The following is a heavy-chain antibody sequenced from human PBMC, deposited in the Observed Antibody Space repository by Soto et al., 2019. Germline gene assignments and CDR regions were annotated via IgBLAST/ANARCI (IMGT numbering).Heavy chain of an antibody. Sequence: SETLSLTCAVYGGSFSGYYCSWIRQPPGKGLEWIGEINHSGSTNYNPSLKSRVTISVDTSKNQFSLKLSSVTAADTAVYYCARVEVAVAKANWFDPWGQGTLVTVSS. CDR2: INHSGST. CDR3: ARVEVAVAKANWFDP. V-gene: IGHV4-34*01. D-gene: IGHD6-19*01. J-gene: IGHJ5*02. CDR1: GGSFSGYY.